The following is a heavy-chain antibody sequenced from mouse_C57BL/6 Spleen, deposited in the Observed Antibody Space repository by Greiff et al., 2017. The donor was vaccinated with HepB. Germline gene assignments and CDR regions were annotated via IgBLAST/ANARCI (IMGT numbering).Heavy chain of an antibody. D-gene: IGHD1-1*01. V-gene: IGHV10-3*01. CDR2: IRSKSSNYAT. J-gene: IGHJ1*03. CDR3: VRGYYGSSYVYFDV. Sequence: EVQRVESGGGLVQPKGSLKLSCAASGFTFNTYAMHWVRQAPGKGLEWVARIRSKSSNYATYYADSVKDRFTISRDDSQSMLYLQMNNLKTEDTAMYYCVRGYYGSSYVYFDVWGTGTTVTVSS. CDR1: GFTFNTYA.